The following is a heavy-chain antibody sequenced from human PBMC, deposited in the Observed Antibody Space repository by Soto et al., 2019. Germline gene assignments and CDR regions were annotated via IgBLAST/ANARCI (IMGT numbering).Heavy chain of an antibody. CDR1: GFTFSTYA. D-gene: IGHD2-15*01. Sequence: QPGGSLRLSCAASGFTFSTYAMIWVRQAPGRGLEWVSTISGSATNTYYADSMKGRFTISRDNSKDTMYLQMNSLKVEDAAIYYCARRRHDCSGPGCFLPDYWGQGTLVTVSS. V-gene: IGHV3-23*01. CDR3: ARRRHDCSGPGCFLPDY. CDR2: ISGSATNT. J-gene: IGHJ4*02.